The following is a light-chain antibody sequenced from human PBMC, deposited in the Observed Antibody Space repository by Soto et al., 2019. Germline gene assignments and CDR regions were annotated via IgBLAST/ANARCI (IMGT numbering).Light chain of an antibody. Sequence: SVLTQPAPLSGSPGQSITISCTGNSSDVGGYNYVSWYQQHPGKAPKVMIYDVSNRPSGVSNRFSGSKSGNTASLTISGLQAEDEADYYCTSYTSSSTLTVFGTGTKATVL. CDR1: SSDVGGYNY. CDR2: DVS. V-gene: IGLV2-14*01. CDR3: TSYTSSSTLTV. J-gene: IGLJ1*01.